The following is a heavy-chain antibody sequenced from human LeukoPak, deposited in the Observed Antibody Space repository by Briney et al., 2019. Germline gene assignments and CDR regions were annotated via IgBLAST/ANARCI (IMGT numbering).Heavy chain of an antibody. CDR2: IYYSGTT. Sequence: SETLSLTCTVSGGSVTSYYWTWFRQPPRKGLEWIGFIYYSGTTGYNPSLKSRVTMSVDTSTNQVSLELISVTAVDTAVYYCATGSRSSTSDAFDIWGQGTLVAVSS. CDR1: GGSVTSYY. J-gene: IGHJ3*02. D-gene: IGHD6-6*01. V-gene: IGHV4-59*02. CDR3: ATGSRSSTSDAFDI.